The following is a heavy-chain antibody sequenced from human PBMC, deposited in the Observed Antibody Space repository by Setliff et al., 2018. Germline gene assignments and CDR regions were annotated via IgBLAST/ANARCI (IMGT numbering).Heavy chain of an antibody. CDR2: ISGYNGNT. D-gene: IGHD3-3*01. J-gene: IGHJ4*02. CDR3: ARVPRLEWLLPTFDS. Sequence: ASVKVSCKTSGYTFINYGLSWMRQAPGQGLEWMGWISGYNGNTEYAQNLQGRVTMTIDTSTSTAYMEPRGLRSDDTAVYYCARVPRLEWLLPTFDSWGQGTLVTVSS. CDR1: GYTFINYG. V-gene: IGHV1-18*01.